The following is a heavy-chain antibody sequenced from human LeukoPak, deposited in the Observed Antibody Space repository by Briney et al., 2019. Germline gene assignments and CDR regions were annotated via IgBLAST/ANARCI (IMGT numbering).Heavy chain of an antibody. CDR1: GGSISSYY. D-gene: IGHD3-22*01. Sequence: SETLSLTCTVSGGSISSYYWSWIRQPPGKGLEWIGYIYYSGSTNYNPSLKSRVTISVDTSKNQFSLKLRSVTAADTAVYYCARGGHYYYDSSGYHDYWGQGTLVTVSS. V-gene: IGHV4-59*01. CDR2: IYYSGST. CDR3: ARGGHYYYDSSGYHDY. J-gene: IGHJ4*02.